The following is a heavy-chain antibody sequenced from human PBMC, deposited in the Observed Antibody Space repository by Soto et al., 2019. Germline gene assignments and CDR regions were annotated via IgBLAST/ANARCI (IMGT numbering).Heavy chain of an antibody. Sequence: ASVKVSCKASGYTFTNYGVTWVRQAPGQGLEWMGWISVYNGNTNYAQKFQGRVIMTTDTSTSTAYMELRSLRSDDTAMYYCARDRYCSRTSCDDSWGQGTLVTVSS. CDR3: ARDRYCSRTSCDDS. J-gene: IGHJ4*02. V-gene: IGHV1-18*01. D-gene: IGHD2-2*01. CDR1: GYTFTNYG. CDR2: ISVYNGNT.